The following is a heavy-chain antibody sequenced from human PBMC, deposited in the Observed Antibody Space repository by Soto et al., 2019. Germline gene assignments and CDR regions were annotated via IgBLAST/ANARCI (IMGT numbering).Heavy chain of an antibody. Sequence: GGSLRLSCAASGFTFSSYGMHWVRQAPGKGLEWVAVIWYDGSNKYYADSVKGRFTISRDNSKNTLYLQMNSLRAEDTAVYYCARCGGSGRYYYYYYMDVWGKGTTVTVSS. CDR3: ARCGGSGRYYYYYYMDV. CDR2: IWYDGSNK. CDR1: GFTFSSYG. J-gene: IGHJ6*03. D-gene: IGHD3-10*01. V-gene: IGHV3-33*01.